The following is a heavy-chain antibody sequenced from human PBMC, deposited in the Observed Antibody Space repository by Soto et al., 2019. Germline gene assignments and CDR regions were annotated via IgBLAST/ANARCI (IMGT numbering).Heavy chain of an antibody. Sequence: EVQLVESGGGLVQPGGSLRLSCAASGFTFSSYWMSWVRQAPGKGLEWVANIKQDGSEKYYVDSVKGRFTISRDNAKNSLYLQMNSMREEDTAVYYCARDRATDGVDYWGQGTLVTVSS. D-gene: IGHD1-26*01. V-gene: IGHV3-7*01. CDR1: GFTFSSYW. CDR2: IKQDGSEK. J-gene: IGHJ4*02. CDR3: ARDRATDGVDY.